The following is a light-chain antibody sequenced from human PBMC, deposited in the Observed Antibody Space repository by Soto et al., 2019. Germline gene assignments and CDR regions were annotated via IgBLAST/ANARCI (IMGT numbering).Light chain of an antibody. CDR2: EVS. Sequence: ALTQPPSVSGSPGQSVTISCTGTSSDVGSYKSVSWYQQPPGTVPKLMIYEVSNRPSGVPDRFSGSKSGNTASLTISGLQAEDEADYYCSSYTSSSTLVFGGGTKLTVL. J-gene: IGLJ2*01. CDR1: SSDVGSYKS. CDR3: SSYTSSSTLV. V-gene: IGLV2-18*02.